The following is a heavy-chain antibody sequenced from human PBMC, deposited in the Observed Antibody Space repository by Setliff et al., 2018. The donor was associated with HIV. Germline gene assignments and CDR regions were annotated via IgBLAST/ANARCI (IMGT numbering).Heavy chain of an antibody. CDR1: GFSLSSSGVV. CDR3: AHILQDPPSHFYYYFYMDV. CDR2: IYWDDDK. V-gene: IGHV2-5*02. Sequence: SGPTLVNPTQTLALTCTVSGFSLSSSGVVVGWIRQPPGKALEWLALIYWDDDKRYSPSLKSRLTITKDTSKNQVVLTMTNMDPVDTATYYCAHILQDPPSHFYYYFYMDVWGKGTTVTVSS. D-gene: IGHD3-3*02. J-gene: IGHJ6*03.